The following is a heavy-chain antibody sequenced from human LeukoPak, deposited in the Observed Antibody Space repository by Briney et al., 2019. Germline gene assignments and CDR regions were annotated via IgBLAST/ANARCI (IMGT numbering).Heavy chain of an antibody. CDR2: IWYDGSQK. V-gene: IGHV3-33*01. CDR1: GFTFSSYG. CDR3: ARDLGHFSRGASYFDY. J-gene: IGHJ4*02. Sequence: GGSLRLSCATSGFTFSSYGFHWVRQALGKGLEWVAVIWYDGSQKYYLDSVKGRFTISRDSFDNTVYLQMNGLRAEDTAVYYCARDLGHFSRGASYFDYWGQGALVTVSS. D-gene: IGHD4/OR15-4a*01.